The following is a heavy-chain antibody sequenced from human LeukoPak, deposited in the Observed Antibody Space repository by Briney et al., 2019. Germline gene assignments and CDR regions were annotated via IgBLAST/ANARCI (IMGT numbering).Heavy chain of an antibody. J-gene: IGHJ4*02. CDR1: GGSISSYY. D-gene: IGHD6-19*01. Sequence: PSETLSLTCSVSGGSISSYYWTWIRQSPGKGLEWMGYIYYSGSNNYNPSLKSRVTISVDTSKNQLSLKLNSVTAADTAVYYCARGSGWYAFWGQGTLVTVSS. CDR2: IYYSGSN. CDR3: ARGSGWYAF. V-gene: IGHV4-59*01.